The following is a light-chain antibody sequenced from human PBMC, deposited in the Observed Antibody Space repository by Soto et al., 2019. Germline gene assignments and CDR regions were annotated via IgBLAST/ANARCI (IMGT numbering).Light chain of an antibody. CDR3: QQRSNWPLT. CDR1: QSVSSY. V-gene: IGKV3-11*01. Sequence: EIVLTQSPATLSLSPGERVTLSCRVSQSVSSYLAWYHQKPGQAPRLLIYDASNRATGIPARFSGSGSGTDFTLTISSLEPEDFAVYYCQQRSNWPLTFGGGTKVDIK. J-gene: IGKJ4*01. CDR2: DAS.